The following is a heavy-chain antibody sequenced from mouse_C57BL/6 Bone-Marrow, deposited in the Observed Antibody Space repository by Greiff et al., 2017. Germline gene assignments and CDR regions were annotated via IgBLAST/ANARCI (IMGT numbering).Heavy chain of an antibody. CDR2: IYPGDGDT. Sequence: QVQLQQSGAELVKPGASVKISCKASGYAFSSYWMNWVKQRPGKGLEWIGQIYPGDGDTNYNGKFKGKATLTADKSSSTAYMQLSSLTSEDSAVYFCARGGAYYKDYYAMDYWGQGTSVTVSS. V-gene: IGHV1-80*01. CDR1: GYAFSSYW. CDR3: ARGGAYYKDYYAMDY. J-gene: IGHJ4*01. D-gene: IGHD2-12*01.